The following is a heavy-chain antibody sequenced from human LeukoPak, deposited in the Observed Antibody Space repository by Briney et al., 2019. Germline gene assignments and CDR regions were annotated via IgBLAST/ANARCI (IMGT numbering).Heavy chain of an antibody. J-gene: IGHJ4*02. CDR2: IRYDGSNK. Sequence: PGGSLRLSCAASGFTFSSYGMHWVRQAPGKGPEWVAFIRYDGSNKYYADSVKGRFTISRDNSKNTLFLQMNSLRPEDTAVYYCAKDGVHYYASGSYFDYWGQGTRVTVSS. CDR1: GFTFSSYG. D-gene: IGHD3-10*01. CDR3: AKDGVHYYASGSYFDY. V-gene: IGHV3-30*02.